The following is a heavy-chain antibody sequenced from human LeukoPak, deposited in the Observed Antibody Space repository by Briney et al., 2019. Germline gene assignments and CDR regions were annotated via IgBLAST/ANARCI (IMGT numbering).Heavy chain of an antibody. D-gene: IGHD1/OR15-1a*01. Sequence: PGGSLRLSCAASGFLLSNHWMTWVRQAPGKGPEWVANINKDESEKYYVDSAKGRFTISRDTAKNSLYLQMNHLRVEDTALYYCARNNDMDVWGQGTTVIVSS. V-gene: IGHV3-7*03. CDR2: INKDESEK. CDR1: GFLLSNHW. CDR3: ARNNDMDV. J-gene: IGHJ6*02.